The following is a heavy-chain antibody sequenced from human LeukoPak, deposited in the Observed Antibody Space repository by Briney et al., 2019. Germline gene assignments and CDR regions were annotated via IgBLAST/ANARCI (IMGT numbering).Heavy chain of an antibody. CDR3: AKDSMDGYYYYMDV. D-gene: IGHD3/OR15-3a*01. J-gene: IGHJ6*03. CDR1: GFTFDDYA. Sequence: GGSLRLSCAASGFTFDDYAMHWVRQAPGKGLEWVSLISWDGGSTYYADSVKGRFTISRDNSKNSLYLQMNSLRAEDTALYYCAKDSMDGYYYYMDVWGKGTTVTVSS. CDR2: ISWDGGST. V-gene: IGHV3-43D*03.